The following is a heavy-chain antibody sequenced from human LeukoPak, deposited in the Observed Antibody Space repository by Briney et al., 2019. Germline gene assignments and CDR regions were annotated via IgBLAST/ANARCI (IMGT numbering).Heavy chain of an antibody. CDR2: LNQDGSEK. Sequence: PGGSLRLSCAASGFTFSSYWMSWVRQAPGKGLEWVANLNQDGSEKYFVDSVKGRFTISRDNAKNSLYLQMNSLRAEDTAVYYCARDGQDYGMDVWGQGTTVTVSS. CDR1: GFTFSSYW. D-gene: IGHD2-15*01. J-gene: IGHJ6*02. CDR3: ARDGQDYGMDV. V-gene: IGHV3-7*05.